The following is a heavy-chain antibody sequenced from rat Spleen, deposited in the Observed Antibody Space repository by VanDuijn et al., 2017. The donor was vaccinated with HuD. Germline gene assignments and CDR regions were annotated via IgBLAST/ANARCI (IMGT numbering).Heavy chain of an antibody. J-gene: IGHJ3*01. CDR1: GFIFSDYN. V-gene: IGHV5-7*01. CDR2: LSFDGSTT. CDR3: ASLGVGGFAY. D-gene: IGHD4-3*01. Sequence: EVQLVESGGGLVQPGRSLRLSCAATGFIFSDYNMAWVRQAPKKGLEWVATLSFDGSTTYYRESVKGRFTISRDNAKTIAYLQMDSLRSEDTATYYCASLGVGGFAYWGQGTLVTVSS.